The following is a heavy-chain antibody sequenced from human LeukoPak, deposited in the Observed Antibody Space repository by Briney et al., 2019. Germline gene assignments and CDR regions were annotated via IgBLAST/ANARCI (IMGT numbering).Heavy chain of an antibody. CDR3: ARGRSITLLRGVAMSDGFDI. CDR1: GFTVSSYS. D-gene: IGHD3-10*01. J-gene: IGHJ3*02. CDR2: IDTSASYI. Sequence: PGGSLRLSCAASGFTVSSYSMNWVRQAPGKGLEWVSFIDTSASYIYYGDSVKGRFTISRDNAKNSLFLQMNGLRAEDTAVYYCARGRSITLLRGVAMSDGFDIWGQGAMVTVSS. V-gene: IGHV3-21*01.